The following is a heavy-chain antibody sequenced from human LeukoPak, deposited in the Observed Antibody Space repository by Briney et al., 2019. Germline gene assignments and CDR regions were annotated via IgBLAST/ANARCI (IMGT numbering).Heavy chain of an antibody. D-gene: IGHD3-22*01. CDR2: ISYDGSNK. CDR3: AKAYYFDSGEDWFDS. J-gene: IGHJ5*01. CDR1: GFTFSSYA. Sequence: AGRSLRLSCAASGFTFSSYAMHWVRQAPGKGLEWVAVISYDGSNKYYADSVKGRFTISRDNSKNTLYLQMNSLRAEDTAVYYCAKAYYFDSGEDWFDSWGQGTLVTVSS. V-gene: IGHV3-30*04.